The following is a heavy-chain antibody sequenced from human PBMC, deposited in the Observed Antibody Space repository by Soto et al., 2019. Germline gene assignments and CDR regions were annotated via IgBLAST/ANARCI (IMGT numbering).Heavy chain of an antibody. D-gene: IGHD2-21*02. Sequence: QVQLVESGGGVVQPGRSLRLSCAASGFTFSTYGMHWVRQAPGKGLEWVAVIWYDGSNKYYADSVKGRFTISRDNSKNPLYLQMNSLRAEDTAVYHCARDYCGGDCYAVGYWGQGTLVTVSS. CDR3: ARDYCGGDCYAVGY. CDR1: GFTFSTYG. J-gene: IGHJ4*02. CDR2: IWYDGSNK. V-gene: IGHV3-33*01.